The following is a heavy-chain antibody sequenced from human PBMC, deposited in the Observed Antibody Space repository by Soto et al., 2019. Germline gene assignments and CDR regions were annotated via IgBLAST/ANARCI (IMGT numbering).Heavy chain of an antibody. CDR3: GRTVNRDGVDV. Sequence: ASVKVSCKASGYTFTSYSIHWVRQAPGQGLEWMGLINSNFGNTNYAQKFQGRVTMTRDTSTSTVYMELSNLTSEDTGVFYCGRTVNRDGVDVWGKGTTVTVSS. CDR1: GYTFTSYS. D-gene: IGHD3-10*01. CDR2: INSNFGNT. J-gene: IGHJ6*04. V-gene: IGHV1-46*01.